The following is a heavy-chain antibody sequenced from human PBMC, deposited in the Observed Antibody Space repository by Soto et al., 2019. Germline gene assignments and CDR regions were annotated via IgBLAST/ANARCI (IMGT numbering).Heavy chain of an antibody. CDR2: ISGSSGVI. V-gene: IGHV3-48*02. CDR3: ARGWYQNYFDY. D-gene: IGHD2-15*01. Sequence: EVQLVESGGGLVQPGGSLRLSCAASGFIFSNYGMNWVRQAPRTGLEWVSYISGSSGVILYADSVKGRFTISRDNAKNSLFFQMNSLRDEDTAVYYCARGWYQNYFDYWGQGTLVPVSS. J-gene: IGHJ4*02. CDR1: GFIFSNYG.